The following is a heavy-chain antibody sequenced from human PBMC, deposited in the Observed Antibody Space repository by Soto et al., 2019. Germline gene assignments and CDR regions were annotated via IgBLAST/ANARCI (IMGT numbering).Heavy chain of an antibody. CDR3: ARDPDYTGWYGFDY. Sequence: SQTLSLTCAISGDSVSTNSAAWNWIRQSPSRGLEWLGRTYYRSKWYNDYAVSVKSRITINPDTSKNQFSLQLNSVTPDVTVVYYCARDPDYTGWYGFDYWGQGALVTVSS. CDR1: GDSVSTNSAA. CDR2: TYYRSKWYN. V-gene: IGHV6-1*01. D-gene: IGHD6-19*01. J-gene: IGHJ4*02.